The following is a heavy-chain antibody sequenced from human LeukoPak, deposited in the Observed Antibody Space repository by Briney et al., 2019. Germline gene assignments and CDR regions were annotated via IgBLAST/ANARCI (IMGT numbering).Heavy chain of an antibody. D-gene: IGHD3-10*01. CDR1: GGSISSSSYY. CDR3: ARFGYYGSGSLVDYFDY. J-gene: IGHJ4*02. CDR2: IYYSGST. V-gene: IGHV4-39*01. Sequence: PSETLSLTCTVSGGSISSSSYYWGWIRQPPGKGLEWIGSIYYSGSTYYNPSLKSRVTISVDTSKNQFSLKLSSVTAADTAVYYCARFGYYGSGSLVDYFDYWGQGTLVTVSS.